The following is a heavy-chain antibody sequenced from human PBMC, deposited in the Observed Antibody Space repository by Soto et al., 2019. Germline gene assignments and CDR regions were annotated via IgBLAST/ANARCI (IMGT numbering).Heavy chain of an antibody. CDR2: IYYSGST. J-gene: IGHJ5*02. CDR1: GGSISNYY. D-gene: IGHD1-1*01. V-gene: IGHV4-59*08. Sequence: SETLSLTCTVSGGSISNYYWSWIRQPPGKGLEWIGYIYYSGSTNYNPSLRSRVTISVDTSKNQFSLKLSSVTAADTAVYYCAGTSSWFDPWGQGTLVTVSS. CDR3: AGTSSWFDP.